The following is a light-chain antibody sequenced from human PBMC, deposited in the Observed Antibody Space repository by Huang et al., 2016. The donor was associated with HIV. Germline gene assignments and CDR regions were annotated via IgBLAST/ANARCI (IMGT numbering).Light chain of an antibody. CDR3: QQYNNGCT. CDR1: QSVSSY. V-gene: IGKV3-15*01. CDR2: GAS. J-gene: IGKJ2*02. Sequence: EIVMTQSPATLSVSPGERATLSCRASQSVSSYLAWYQQKPGQSPRLLIYGASTRATVIPARFSGSGSGTEFTLTITSLQSEDFVVYYCQQYNNGCTFGQGTKLEIK.